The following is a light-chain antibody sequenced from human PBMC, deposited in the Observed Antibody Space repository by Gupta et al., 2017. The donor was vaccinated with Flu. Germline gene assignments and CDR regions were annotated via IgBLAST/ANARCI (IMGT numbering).Light chain of an antibody. CDR1: SGGVASAF. J-gene: IGLJ3*02. CDR3: QSYDGAYWV. V-gene: IGLV6-57*01. Sequence: VTISCTRSSGGVASAFVQWLQKRPGTSPTTVIYQNDERPSGVPARFSGSIDTSSNSAYLVISGLMTEDAADYYCQSYDGAYWVFGGGTKLTVL. CDR2: QND.